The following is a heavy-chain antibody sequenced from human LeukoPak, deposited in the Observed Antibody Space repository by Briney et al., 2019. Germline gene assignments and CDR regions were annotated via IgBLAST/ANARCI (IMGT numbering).Heavy chain of an antibody. CDR3: ARELDGIQDFDY. CDR1: GFTFNIYG. CDR2: ISHRNSHT. V-gene: IGHV3-21*01. D-gene: IGHD1-1*01. J-gene: IGHJ4*02. Sequence: GRSLRLSCAASGFTFNIYGMHWVRQAPGKGLEWVSSISHRNSHTFYADSVRGRFTISRDTAKNSLYLQMNSLRAEDTAVYYCARELDGIQDFDYWGQGTLVTVSS.